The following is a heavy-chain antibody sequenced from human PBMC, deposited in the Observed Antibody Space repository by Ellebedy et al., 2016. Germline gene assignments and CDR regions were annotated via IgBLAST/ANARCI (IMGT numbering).Heavy chain of an antibody. Sequence: SETLSLTCTVSGGSISSGGYYWSWIRQHPGKGLEWIGYIYYSGSTYYNPSLKSRVTISGDTSKNQFSLKLSSVTAADTAVYYCARETSSGYLQPLNGFDIWGQGTMVTVSS. CDR3: ARETSSGYLQPLNGFDI. V-gene: IGHV4-31*03. D-gene: IGHD3-22*01. J-gene: IGHJ3*02. CDR2: IYYSGST. CDR1: GGSISSGGYY.